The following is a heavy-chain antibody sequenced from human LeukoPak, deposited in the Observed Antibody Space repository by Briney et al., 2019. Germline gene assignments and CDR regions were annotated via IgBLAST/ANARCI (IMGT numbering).Heavy chain of an antibody. Sequence: GGSLRLSCAASGFTFSNFAIRWVRQVPGKGLEWVSSIDGSGDKTHYPDSVRGRFTVSRDNSKDTLYLQMNSLRVEDTATYFCAKVQFNWGPIDYWGQGTPVIVSS. CDR2: IDGSGDKT. CDR1: GFTFSNFA. CDR3: AKVQFNWGPIDY. J-gene: IGHJ4*02. D-gene: IGHD7-27*01. V-gene: IGHV3-23*01.